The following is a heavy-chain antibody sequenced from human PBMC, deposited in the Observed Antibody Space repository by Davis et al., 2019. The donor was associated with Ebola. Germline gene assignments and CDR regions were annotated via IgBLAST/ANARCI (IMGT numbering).Heavy chain of an antibody. J-gene: IGHJ4*02. V-gene: IGHV3-64D*06. D-gene: IGHD3-10*01. CDR2: ISSTGGIT. CDR3: ARDGENYSDLDY. Sequence: GESLKISCSGSGFSFSSYAMHWVRQAPGKGLEHVAAISSTGGITDFADFVDGRFIISRDNSKNTLYLQMRSLRVADTAVYYCARDGENYSDLDYWGQGTLVTVSS. CDR1: GFSFSSYA.